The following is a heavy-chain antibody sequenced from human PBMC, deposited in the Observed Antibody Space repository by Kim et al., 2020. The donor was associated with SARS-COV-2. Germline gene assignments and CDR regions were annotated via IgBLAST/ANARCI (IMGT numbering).Heavy chain of an antibody. D-gene: IGHD6-19*01. J-gene: IGHJ4*02. CDR1: GFTFSSYS. Sequence: GGSLRLSCAASGFTFSSYSMNWVRQAPGKGLEWISSISSSSSYIYYADSVKDRFTISRDNARASXYLQMNSLRAEDTAVYYCARVLTSGWSYFDYWGQGT. CDR2: ISSSSSYI. V-gene: IGHV3-21*04. CDR3: ARVLTSGWSYFDY.